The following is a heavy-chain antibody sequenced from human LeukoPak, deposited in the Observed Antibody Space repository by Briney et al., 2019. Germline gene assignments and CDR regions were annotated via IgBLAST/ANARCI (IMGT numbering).Heavy chain of an antibody. D-gene: IGHD6-19*01. CDR2: ISGSGGST. V-gene: IGHV3-23*01. CDR1: GFTFSSYA. J-gene: IGHJ4*02. Sequence: PGGSLRLSCAASGFTFSSYAMSWVCQAPGKGLEWVSAISGSGGSTYYADSVKGRFTISRDNSKNTLYLQMNSLRAEDTAVYYCAKPAHSSGWFYYFDYWGQGTLVTVSS. CDR3: AKPAHSSGWFYYFDY.